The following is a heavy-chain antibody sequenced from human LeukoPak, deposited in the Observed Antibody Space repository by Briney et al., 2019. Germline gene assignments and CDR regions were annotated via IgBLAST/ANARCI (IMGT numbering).Heavy chain of an antibody. CDR3: ARDDSLDY. CDR1: GFTFSSYA. Sequence: GGSLRLSCATSGFTFSSYAMHWVRQAPGKGLEWVAVISYDGSNKYYADSVKGRFTISRDNSKNTLYLQMNSLRAEDTAVYYCARDDSLDYWGQGTLVTVSS. D-gene: IGHD4-11*01. J-gene: IGHJ4*02. CDR2: ISYDGSNK. V-gene: IGHV3-30-3*01.